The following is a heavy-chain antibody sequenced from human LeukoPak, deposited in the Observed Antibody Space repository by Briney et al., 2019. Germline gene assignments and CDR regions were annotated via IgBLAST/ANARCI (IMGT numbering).Heavy chain of an antibody. CDR3: AKMAAAGREIPLVDY. D-gene: IGHD6-13*01. CDR1: GFTFSSYA. Sequence: GGSLRLSCAASGFTFSSYAMSWVRQAPGKGLEWVSAISCSGGSTYYADSVKGRFTISRDNSKNTLYLQMNSLRAEDTAVYYCAKMAAAGREIPLVDYWGQGTLVTVSS. J-gene: IGHJ4*02. V-gene: IGHV3-23*01. CDR2: ISCSGGST.